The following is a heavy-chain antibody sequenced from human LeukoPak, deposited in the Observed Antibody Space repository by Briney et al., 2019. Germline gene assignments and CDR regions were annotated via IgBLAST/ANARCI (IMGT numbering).Heavy chain of an antibody. D-gene: IGHD3-10*01. CDR1: GYTFTSYG. CDR2: ISAYNGNT. J-gene: IGHJ6*02. CDR3: ASSYGGNLYYGSGPTPRSGYYGMDV. Sequence: GASVKVSCKASGYTFTSYGISRVRQAPGQGLEWMGWISAYNGNTNYAQKLQGRVTMTTDTSTSTAYMELSSLRSEDTAVYYCASSYGGNLYYGSGPTPRSGYYGMDVWGQGTTVTVSS. V-gene: IGHV1-18*01.